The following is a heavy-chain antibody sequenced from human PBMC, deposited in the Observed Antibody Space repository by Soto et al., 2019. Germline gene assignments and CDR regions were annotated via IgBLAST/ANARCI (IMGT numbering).Heavy chain of an antibody. V-gene: IGHV1-69*01. CDR3: ARLATYCSGGSCHLDY. J-gene: IGHJ4*02. CDR1: GGTFSSYA. D-gene: IGHD2-15*01. Sequence: QVQLVQSGAEVKKPGSSVKVSCKASGGTFSSYAISWVRQAPGQGLEWMGGIIPIFGTANYAQKFQGRVTITADASTSTAYMELSSLRSEDTAVYYCARLATYCSGGSCHLDYWGQGTLVTVSS. CDR2: IIPIFGTA.